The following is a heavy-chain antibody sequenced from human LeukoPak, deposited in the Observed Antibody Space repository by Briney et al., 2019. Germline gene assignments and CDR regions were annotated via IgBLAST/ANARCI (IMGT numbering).Heavy chain of an antibody. CDR1: GGSISSYY. CDR2: IYTSGST. V-gene: IGHV4-4*07. Sequence: PSETLSLTCTVSGGSISSYYWSWIRQPAGKRLEWIGRIYTSGSTNYNPSLKSRVTMSVDTSKNQFSLKLSSVTAADTAVYYCARTSDGQYYYDSSGYYVFDYWGQGTLVTVSS. CDR3: ARTSDGQYYYDSSGYYVFDY. D-gene: IGHD3-22*01. J-gene: IGHJ4*02.